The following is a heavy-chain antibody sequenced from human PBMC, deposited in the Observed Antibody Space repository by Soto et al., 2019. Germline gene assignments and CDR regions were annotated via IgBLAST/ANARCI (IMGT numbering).Heavy chain of an antibody. CDR1: GFTFSSYA. J-gene: IGHJ4*02. CDR3: AKAAPQYSGSYYGYFDY. CDR2: ISGSGGST. Sequence: PGGSLRLSCAASGFTFSSYAMSWVRQAPGKGLEWVSAISGSGGSTYYADSVKGRFTISRDNSKNTLYLQMNSLRAEDTAVYYCAKAAPQYSGSYYGYFDYWGQGTLFTVSS. D-gene: IGHD1-26*01. V-gene: IGHV3-23*01.